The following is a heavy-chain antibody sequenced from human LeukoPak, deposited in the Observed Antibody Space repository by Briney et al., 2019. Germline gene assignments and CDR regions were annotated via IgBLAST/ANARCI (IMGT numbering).Heavy chain of an antibody. V-gene: IGHV4-59*01. J-gene: IGHJ3*02. Sequence: SETLSLTCTVSGGSISSYYWSWIRQPPGKGLEWIGYIYYSGGTNYNPSPMSRVTISVVSSKNQFSLMLSSVTAADTAVYYCARDGDYDSSGYPDDFDIWGQGTMVTVSS. CDR1: GGSISSYY. CDR2: IYYSGGT. D-gene: IGHD3-22*01. CDR3: ARDGDYDSSGYPDDFDI.